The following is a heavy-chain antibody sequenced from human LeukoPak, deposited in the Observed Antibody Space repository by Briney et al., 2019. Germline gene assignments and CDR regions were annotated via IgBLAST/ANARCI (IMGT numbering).Heavy chain of an antibody. J-gene: IGHJ4*02. CDR1: GGSFSGYY. CDR3: ARVLRRIAAAGTRFDY. V-gene: IGHV4-34*01. Sequence: SETLSLTCAVYGGSFSGYYWSWIRQPPGKGLEWIGAINHSGSTNSHPSLKSRVTISVDTSKNQFSLKLSSVTAADPAVYYCARVLRRIAAAGTRFDYWGQGTLVTVSS. D-gene: IGHD6-13*01. CDR2: INHSGST.